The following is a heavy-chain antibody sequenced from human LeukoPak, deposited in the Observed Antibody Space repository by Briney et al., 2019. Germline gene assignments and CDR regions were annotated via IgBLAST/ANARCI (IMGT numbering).Heavy chain of an antibody. Sequence: GGSLRLSCAASGFTFSSYWMSWVRQAPGKGLEWVANIKQDGSEKYYVDSVKGRFTISRDNSKNTLYLQMNSLRAEDTAVYYCAKELTTVTDAAIDIWGQGTMVTVSS. CDR1: GFTFSSYW. V-gene: IGHV3-7*01. CDR2: IKQDGSEK. CDR3: AKELTTVTDAAIDI. D-gene: IGHD4-17*01. J-gene: IGHJ3*02.